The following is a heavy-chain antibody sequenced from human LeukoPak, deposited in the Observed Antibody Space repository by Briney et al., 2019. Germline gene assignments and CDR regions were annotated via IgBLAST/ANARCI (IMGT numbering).Heavy chain of an antibody. CDR2: INTDVSST. CDR1: GFTFSSYW. CDR3: ARDRSGTLTTYPDY. J-gene: IGHJ4*02. V-gene: IGHV3-74*01. Sequence: GGSLRLSCAASGFTFSSYWMHWVRQAPGKGLVWVSRINTDVSSTSYADSVKGRFTISRDNAKNTLYLQMNSLRAEDTAVYYCARDRSGTLTTYPDYWGQGTLVTVSS. D-gene: IGHD4-17*01.